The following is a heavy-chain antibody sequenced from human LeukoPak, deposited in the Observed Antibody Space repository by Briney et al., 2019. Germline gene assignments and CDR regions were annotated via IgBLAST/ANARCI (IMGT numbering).Heavy chain of an antibody. Sequence: GGSLRPSCAASGFTFSSYAMSWVRQAPGKGLEWVSAISGSGGSTYYADSVKGRFTISRDNSKNTLYLQMNSLRAEDTAVYYCAKVENYYDSSGYYSFDYWGQGTLVTVSS. CDR3: AKVENYYDSSGYYSFDY. CDR1: GFTFSSYA. J-gene: IGHJ4*02. CDR2: ISGSGGST. V-gene: IGHV3-23*01. D-gene: IGHD3-22*01.